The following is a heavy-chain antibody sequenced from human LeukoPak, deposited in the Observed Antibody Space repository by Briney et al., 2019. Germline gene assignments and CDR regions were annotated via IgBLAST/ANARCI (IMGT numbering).Heavy chain of an antibody. CDR2: IYHSGST. Sequence: SETLSLTCTVSGYSISSGYYWGWIRQPPGKGLEWIGSIYHSGSTYYNPSLKSRVTISVDTSKNQFSLQLNSVTPEDTAVYYCARDGYNLGRWFDPWGQGTLVTVSS. CDR3: ARDGYNLGRWFDP. D-gene: IGHD5-24*01. J-gene: IGHJ5*02. V-gene: IGHV4-38-2*02. CDR1: GYSISSGYY.